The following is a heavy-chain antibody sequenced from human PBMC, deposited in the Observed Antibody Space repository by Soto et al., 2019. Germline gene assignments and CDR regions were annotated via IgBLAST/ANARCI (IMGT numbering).Heavy chain of an antibody. CDR2: INHSGGT. D-gene: IGHD3-22*01. CDR3: SRGGGNDSSGYHLFLSNDYFDY. V-gene: IGHV4-34*01. CDR1: GGSFSGYY. Sequence: SETLYITCAVYGGSFSGYYWSWIRQRSGKGLEWIGEINHSGGTNYNPSLKSRVTISVDTSKNQFSLKLSCVTAADTAVDYCSRGGGNDSSGYHLFLSNDYFDYWGQGTLVTVYS. J-gene: IGHJ4*02.